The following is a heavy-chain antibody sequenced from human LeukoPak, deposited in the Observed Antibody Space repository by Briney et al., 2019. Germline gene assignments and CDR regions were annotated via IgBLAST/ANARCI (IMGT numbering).Heavy chain of an antibody. CDR2: VNSDGINT. CDR1: GFAFSTYW. V-gene: IGHV3-74*01. Sequence: GGSLRLSCAASGFAFSTYWMHWVRRAPGKGLVWVSRVNSDGINTSYADSVKGRFTISRDNAKNTLYLQMNSLRAEDTAVYYCARDRAAGTRYMDVWGKGTTVTVSS. CDR3: ARDRAAGTRYMDV. D-gene: IGHD6-13*01. J-gene: IGHJ6*03.